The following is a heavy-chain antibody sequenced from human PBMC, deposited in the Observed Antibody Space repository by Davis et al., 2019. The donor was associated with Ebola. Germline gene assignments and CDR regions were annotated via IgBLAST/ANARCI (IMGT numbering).Heavy chain of an antibody. V-gene: IGHV4-39*01. CDR1: GGSFSSYY. D-gene: IGHD3-10*01. CDR3: ARHGLTDGSGSYYPRWFDP. Sequence: MPSETLSLTCAVYGGSFSSYYWGWIRQPPGKGLEWIGSIYYSGSTYYNPSLKSRVTISVDTSKNQFSLKLSSVTAADTAVYYCARHGLTDGSGSYYPRWFDPWGQGTLVTVSS. CDR2: IYYSGST. J-gene: IGHJ5*02.